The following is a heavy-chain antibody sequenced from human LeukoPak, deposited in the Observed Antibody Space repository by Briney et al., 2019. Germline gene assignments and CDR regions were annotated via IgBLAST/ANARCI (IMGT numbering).Heavy chain of an antibody. CDR3: ATGISKWELPDAFDI. J-gene: IGHJ3*02. D-gene: IGHD1-26*01. Sequence: ASVKVSCKVSGCTLTELSMHWVRQAPGKGLEWMGGFDPEDGETIYAQKFQGRVTMTEDTSTDTAYMELSSLRSEDTAVYYCATGISKWELPDAFDIWGQGTMVTVSS. CDR1: GCTLTELS. CDR2: FDPEDGET. V-gene: IGHV1-24*01.